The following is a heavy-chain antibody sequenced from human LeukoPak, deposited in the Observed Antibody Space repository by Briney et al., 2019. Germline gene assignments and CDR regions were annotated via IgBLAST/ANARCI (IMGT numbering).Heavy chain of an antibody. Sequence: GGSLRLSCAASGFTVSSYYMNWVRQAPGKELEWVSVIYTGGGGYYADSVRGRFTISRDTSKNMVFLQMNSLRVEDTAVYYCARGIDYWGRGTLVTVSS. CDR2: IYTGGGG. CDR1: GFTVSSYY. V-gene: IGHV3-53*01. J-gene: IGHJ4*02. CDR3: ARGIDY.